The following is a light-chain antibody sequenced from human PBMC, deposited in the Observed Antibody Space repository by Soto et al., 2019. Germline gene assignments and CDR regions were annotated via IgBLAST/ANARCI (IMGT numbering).Light chain of an antibody. Sequence: QSALTQPASVSGSPGQSITISCAGTSSDVGAYTFVSWYQQHPDKVPKLMIFDVSRRPSGVSDRFSGSKSGNTASLTISGLQPEDEADYYCSSYTSSSTHVFGSGTKVTDL. V-gene: IGLV2-14*03. CDR2: DVS. J-gene: IGLJ1*01. CDR3: SSYTSSSTHV. CDR1: SSDVGAYTF.